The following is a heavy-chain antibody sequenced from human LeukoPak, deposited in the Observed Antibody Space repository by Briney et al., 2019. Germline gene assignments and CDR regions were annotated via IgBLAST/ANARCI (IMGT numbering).Heavy chain of an antibody. CDR2: IRYDGSEK. J-gene: IGHJ4*02. D-gene: IGHD1-14*01. V-gene: IGHV3-33*01. CDR3: ARETGIIGRDSRVDY. CDR1: GFTFSRHG. Sequence: PGGSLRLSCAASGFTFSRHGMHWVRQAPGKGLERVAIIRYDGSEKYYADSVEGRFTISKDNSRDTLYLEMDSLRVDDTAVYYCARETGIIGRDSRVDYWGQGALVTVSS.